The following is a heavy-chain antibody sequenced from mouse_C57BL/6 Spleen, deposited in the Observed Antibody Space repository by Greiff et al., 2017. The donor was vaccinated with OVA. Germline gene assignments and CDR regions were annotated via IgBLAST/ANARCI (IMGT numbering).Heavy chain of an antibody. CDR1: GFTFSSYT. CDR2: ISGGGGNT. Sequence: EVQLVESGGGLVKPGGSLKLSCAASGFTFSSYTMSWVRQTPEKRLAWVATISGGGGNTYYPDSVKGRFTISRDNAKNTLYLQMSSLRSEDTALYYCARHKEGYFDVWGTGTTVTVSS. J-gene: IGHJ1*03. V-gene: IGHV5-9*01. CDR3: ARHKEGYFDV.